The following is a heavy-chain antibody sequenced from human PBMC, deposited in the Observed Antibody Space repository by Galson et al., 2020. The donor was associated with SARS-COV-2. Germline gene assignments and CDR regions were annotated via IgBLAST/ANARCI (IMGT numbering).Heavy chain of an antibody. Sequence: KASETLSLTCSVSGGSFSSSIYYWGWIRQSPGKGLEWIGALFYGGTTYYNPSLKNRVTISVDTSKNQFSLSLSSGTAADTAVYYCARVTDYSISWNFHYCGMDGWGQGTTVTVSS. CDR1: GGSFSSSIYY. CDR2: LFYGGTT. V-gene: IGHV4-39*07. CDR3: ARVTDYSISWNFHYCGMDG. D-gene: IGHD6-13*01. J-gene: IGHJ6*02.